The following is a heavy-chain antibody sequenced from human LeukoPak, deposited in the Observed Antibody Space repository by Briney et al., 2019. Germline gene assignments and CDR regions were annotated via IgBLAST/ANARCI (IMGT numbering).Heavy chain of an antibody. J-gene: IGHJ4*02. CDR3: ARDWGYCSSTSCRAMDY. CDR2: IKQDGSEK. Sequence: PGGSLRLSCAASGFTFSSYWMSWVRQAPGKGLEWVANIKQDGSEKYYVDSVKGRFTISRDNAKNSLYLQMNSLRAEDTAVYYCARDWGYCSSTSCRAMDYWGQGTLVTVSS. V-gene: IGHV3-7*01. CDR1: GFTFSSYW. D-gene: IGHD2-2*01.